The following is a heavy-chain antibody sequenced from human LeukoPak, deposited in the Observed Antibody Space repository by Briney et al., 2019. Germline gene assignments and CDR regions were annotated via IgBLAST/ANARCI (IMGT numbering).Heavy chain of an antibody. CDR2: IRSKNDGGTI. V-gene: IGHV3-15*01. D-gene: IGHD3-22*01. CDR3: TTDRTMKGY. Sequence: GGSLRLFCAASGFTFSNAWMAWVRQAPGKGLEWVGRIRSKNDGGTIGYAAPVKDRFTISRDDSKNTLYLQMNSLEIEDTAVYFCTTDRTMKGYWGQGTLVTVSS. CDR1: GFTFSNAW. J-gene: IGHJ4*02.